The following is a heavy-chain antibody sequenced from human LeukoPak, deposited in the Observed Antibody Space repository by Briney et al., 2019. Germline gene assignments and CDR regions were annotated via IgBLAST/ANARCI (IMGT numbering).Heavy chain of an antibody. D-gene: IGHD2-15*01. CDR1: GYTLTELS. J-gene: IGHJ3*02. Sequence: ASVKVSCKVSGYTLTELSMRWVRQAPGKGLEWMGGFDPEDGETIYAQKFQGRVTMTEDTSTDTAYMELSSLRSEDTAVYYCARVWGSPRSVADAFDIWGQGTMVTVSS. V-gene: IGHV1-24*01. CDR2: FDPEDGET. CDR3: ARVWGSPRSVADAFDI.